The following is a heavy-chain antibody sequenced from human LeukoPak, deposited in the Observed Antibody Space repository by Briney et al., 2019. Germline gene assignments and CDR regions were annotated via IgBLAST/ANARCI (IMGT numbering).Heavy chain of an antibody. J-gene: IGHJ3*01. CDR3: ARVPGGGTAAN. Sequence: PSETLSLTCTVSGGSVSSGSYYWSWIRQPPGDGLEWIGYIYYRGSTNYNPSLKSRVTMSVDTSKNQFSLKLNSVTAADTAVYYCARVPGGGTAANWGQGTMVTVSS. CDR2: IYYRGST. D-gene: IGHD1-7*01. V-gene: IGHV4-61*01. CDR1: GGSVSSGSYY.